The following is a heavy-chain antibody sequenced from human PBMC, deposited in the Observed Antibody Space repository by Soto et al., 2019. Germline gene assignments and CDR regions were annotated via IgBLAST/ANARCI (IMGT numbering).Heavy chain of an antibody. Sequence: EVQLLESGGGLVQPGGSLRLSCAASGFTFSSYAMSWVRQAPGKGLEGVSAISVSGGSTYYADSVKGRFTISRDNSKNTLYLQMNSLRAEDTAVYYCAKFKLTGGSYVFAFDIWGQGTMVTVSS. V-gene: IGHV3-23*01. D-gene: IGHD1-26*01. CDR2: ISVSGGST. CDR1: GFTFSSYA. CDR3: AKFKLTGGSYVFAFDI. J-gene: IGHJ3*02.